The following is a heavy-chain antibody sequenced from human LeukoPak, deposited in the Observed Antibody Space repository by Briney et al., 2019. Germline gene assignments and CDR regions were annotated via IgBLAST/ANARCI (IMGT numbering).Heavy chain of an antibody. J-gene: IGHJ4*02. D-gene: IGHD6-13*01. CDR3: ARAYSSSWYYFDY. Sequence: ASVKVSCKASGYTFTNYDLNWVRQASGQGLEWMGWMNPDTEITDYAQKFQGRVTMTRDTSINTAYMELSSLRSEDTAVYYCARAYSSSWYYFDYWGQGTLVTVSS. CDR2: MNPDTEIT. CDR1: GYTFTNYD. V-gene: IGHV1-8*01.